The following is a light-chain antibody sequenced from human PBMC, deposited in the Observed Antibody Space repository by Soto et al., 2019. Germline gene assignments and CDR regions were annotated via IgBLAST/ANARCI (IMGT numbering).Light chain of an antibody. J-gene: IGKJ4*01. CDR1: QSVSNNF. V-gene: IGKV3-20*01. CDR2: GAS. Sequence: EIVLTQSPGTLSLSPGERATLSCRASQSVSNNFLAWYQEKPGQAPRLLIYGASSRATGIPDRFSGSGSGTDFTLTISRLEPEDFAVYYCRQYGRSLGFACGGGTKGAIK. CDR3: RQYGRSLGFA.